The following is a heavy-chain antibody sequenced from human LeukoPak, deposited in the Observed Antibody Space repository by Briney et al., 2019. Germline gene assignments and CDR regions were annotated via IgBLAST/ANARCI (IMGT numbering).Heavy chain of an antibody. V-gene: IGHV4-4*07. D-gene: IGHD3-22*01. J-gene: IGHJ4*02. CDR3: ARSENYYDSSGESYFDY. CDR2: IYTSGST. Sequence: SETLSLTCTVSGGSISSYYWSWIRQPAGKGLEWIGRIYTSGSTNYNPSLKSRVTMSVDTSKNQSSLKLSSVTAADTAVYYCARSENYYDSSGESYFDYWGQGTLVTVSS. CDR1: GGSISSYY.